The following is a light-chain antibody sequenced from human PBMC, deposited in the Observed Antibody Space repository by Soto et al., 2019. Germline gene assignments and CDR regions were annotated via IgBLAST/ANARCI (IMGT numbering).Light chain of an antibody. CDR3: QQRSDWPPLT. CDR2: GAS. V-gene: IGKV3-11*01. CDR1: QSVRSY. J-gene: IGKJ4*01. Sequence: EIVLTQSPATLSFSPGESATLSCRASQSVRSYVAWYQQKPGQAPRLLIYGASSRATSVPARFRGSGSGTDFTLTISSLEPEDFAIYYCQQRSDWPPLTFGGGTKVEIK.